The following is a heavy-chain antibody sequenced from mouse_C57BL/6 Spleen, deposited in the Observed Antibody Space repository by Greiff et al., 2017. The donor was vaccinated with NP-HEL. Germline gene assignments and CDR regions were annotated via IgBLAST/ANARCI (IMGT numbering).Heavy chain of an antibody. J-gene: IGHJ3*01. CDR1: GFNIKDDY. CDR3: TPNYVGFAY. V-gene: IGHV14-4*01. Sequence: EVQGVESGAELVRPGASVKLSCTASGFNIKDDYMHWVKQRPEQGLEWIGWIDPENGDTEYASKFQGKATITADTSSNTAYLQLSSLTSEDTAVYYCTPNYVGFAYWGQGTLVTVSA. CDR2: IDPENGDT. D-gene: IGHD1-1*01.